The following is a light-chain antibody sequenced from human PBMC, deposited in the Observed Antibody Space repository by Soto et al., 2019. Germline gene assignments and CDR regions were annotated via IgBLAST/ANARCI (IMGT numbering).Light chain of an antibody. CDR3: QQCYSAPWT. CDR1: QDISGY. CDR2: VAS. V-gene: IGKV1-39*01. J-gene: IGKJ1*01. Sequence: DIQMTQSPSSLSASVGDRVTITCRASQDISGYLNWYQQKPGKPPELLIYVASRLQSGVPSRFSGSGSGTDFSLTISSLQPEDFATYFCQQCYSAPWTFGQGIKVEMK.